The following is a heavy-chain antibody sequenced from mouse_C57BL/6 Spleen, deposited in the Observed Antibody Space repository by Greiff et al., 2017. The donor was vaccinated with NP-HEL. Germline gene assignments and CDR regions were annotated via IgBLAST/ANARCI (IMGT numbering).Heavy chain of an antibody. D-gene: IGHD4-1*01. V-gene: IGHV5-6*01. CDR1: GFTFSSYG. Sequence: EVQGVESGGDLVKPGGSLKLSCAASGFTFSSYGMSWVRQTPDKRLEWVATISSGGSYTYYPDSVKGRFTISRDNAKNTLYLQMSSLKSEDTAMYYCARQANGGYFDYWGQGTTLTVSS. CDR3: ARQANGGYFDY. J-gene: IGHJ2*01. CDR2: ISSGGSYT.